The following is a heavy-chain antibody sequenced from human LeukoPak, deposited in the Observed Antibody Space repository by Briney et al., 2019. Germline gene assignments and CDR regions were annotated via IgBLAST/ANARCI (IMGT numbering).Heavy chain of an antibody. CDR2: ISGSGGST. D-gene: IGHD5-18*01. CDR1: GFTFSSYA. Sequence: PGGSLRLSCAASGFTFSSYAMSWVRQAPGKGLEWVSAISGSGGSTYYADSVRGRFTISRDNSKNTLYLQMNSLRAEDTAVYYCASRHGYSYGCRATIEAFDIWGQGTMVTVSS. V-gene: IGHV3-23*01. CDR3: ASRHGYSYGCRATIEAFDI. J-gene: IGHJ3*02.